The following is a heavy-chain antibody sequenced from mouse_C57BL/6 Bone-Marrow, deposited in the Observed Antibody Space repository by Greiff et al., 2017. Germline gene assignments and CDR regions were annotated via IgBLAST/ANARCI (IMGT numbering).Heavy chain of an antibody. D-gene: IGHD2-2*01. V-gene: IGHV1-81*01. Sequence: VQLQQSGAELARPGASVKLSCKASGYTFTSYGISWVKQRTGQGLEWIGEIYPRSGNTYYNEKFKGKATLTADKSSSTAYMELRSLTSEDSAVYFCARGSMVTSGWFAYWGQGTLVTVSA. CDR3: ARGSMVTSGWFAY. J-gene: IGHJ3*01. CDR2: IYPRSGNT. CDR1: GYTFTSYG.